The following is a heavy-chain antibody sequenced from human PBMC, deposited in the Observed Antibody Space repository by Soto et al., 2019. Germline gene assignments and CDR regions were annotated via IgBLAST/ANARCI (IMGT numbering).Heavy chain of an antibody. CDR3: ARESASSWLRDFDY. CDR1: GYTFTSYG. D-gene: IGHD6-13*01. CDR2: INAYNGNT. J-gene: IGHJ4*02. Sequence: QVQLVQSGAEVKKPGASVKVSCKASGYTFTSYGISWVRQAPGQELEWMGWINAYNGNTNYAQQLQGRGTMTTDTSTSTAYMELRSLSSADTAVYYCARESASSWLRDFDYWGQGTLVTVSS. V-gene: IGHV1-18*01.